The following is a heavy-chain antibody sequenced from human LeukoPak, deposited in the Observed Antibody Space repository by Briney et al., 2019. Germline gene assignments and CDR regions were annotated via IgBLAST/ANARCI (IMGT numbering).Heavy chain of an antibody. Sequence: GGTLRLSCAASGFTFSSYGMSWVRQAPGKGLEWVSAISGSGGSTYYADSVKGRFTISRDNSKNTLYLQMNSLRAEDTAVYYCASRSPYDSSGYYRIDYWGQGTLVTVSS. V-gene: IGHV3-23*01. J-gene: IGHJ4*02. D-gene: IGHD3-22*01. CDR1: GFTFSSYG. CDR3: ASRSPYDSSGYYRIDY. CDR2: ISGSGGST.